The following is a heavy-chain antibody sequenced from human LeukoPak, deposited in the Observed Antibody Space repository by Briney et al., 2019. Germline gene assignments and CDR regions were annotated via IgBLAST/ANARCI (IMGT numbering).Heavy chain of an antibody. Sequence: SETLSLICTVSGGSISYSYWSWIRQPPVKGLEWIGYIYYSGSTNYNPSLKSRVTISVDTSKNQFSLKLSSVTAADTAVYYYAREKKWLSFGGWFDPWGQGTLVTVSS. CDR1: GGSISYSY. J-gene: IGHJ5*02. CDR2: IYYSGST. CDR3: AREKKWLSFGGWFDP. V-gene: IGHV4-59*12. D-gene: IGHD3-16*02.